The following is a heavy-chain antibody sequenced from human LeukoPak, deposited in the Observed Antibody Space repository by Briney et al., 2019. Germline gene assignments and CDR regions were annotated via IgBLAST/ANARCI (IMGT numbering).Heavy chain of an antibody. CDR1: GYTFTGYY. J-gene: IGHJ4*02. CDR2: ISAYNGNT. CDR3: ARMSIRPKKSFDY. V-gene: IGHV1-18*04. Sequence: ASVKVSCKASGYTFTGYYMHWVRQAPGQGLEWMGWISAYNGNTNYAQKLQGRVTMTTDTSTSTAYMELRSLRSDDTAVYYCARMSIRPKKSFDYWGQGTLVTVSS. D-gene: IGHD3-3*02.